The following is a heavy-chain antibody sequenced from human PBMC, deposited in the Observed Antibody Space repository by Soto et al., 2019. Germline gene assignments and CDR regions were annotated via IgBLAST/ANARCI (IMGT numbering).Heavy chain of an antibody. D-gene: IGHD3-3*01. CDR3: AIGVRVPGGYYGMDV. V-gene: IGHV3-48*01. J-gene: IGHJ6*02. CDR2: ISSSSSSI. CDR1: GFTFSSYS. Sequence: EVQVVESGGGLVQPGGSLRLSCAASGFTFSSYSMSWVRQAPGKGLEWVSYISSSSSSIKYADSVKGRFTISRDNAXXSLYLQMNSLRAEDTAVYYCAIGVRVPGGYYGMDVWGQGTTVTVSS.